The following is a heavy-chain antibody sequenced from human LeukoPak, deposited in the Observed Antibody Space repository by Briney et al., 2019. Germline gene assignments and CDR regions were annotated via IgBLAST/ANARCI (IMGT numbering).Heavy chain of an antibody. Sequence: ASVKVSCKASGYTFTSYAMHWVRQAPGQGLEWMGGIIPIFGTANYAQKFQGRVTITADESTSTAYMELSSLRSEDTAVYYCARAGYCGGDCYFGYWGQGTLVTVPS. CDR1: GYTFTSYA. D-gene: IGHD2-21*02. CDR3: ARAGYCGGDCYFGY. CDR2: IIPIFGTA. V-gene: IGHV1-69*13. J-gene: IGHJ4*02.